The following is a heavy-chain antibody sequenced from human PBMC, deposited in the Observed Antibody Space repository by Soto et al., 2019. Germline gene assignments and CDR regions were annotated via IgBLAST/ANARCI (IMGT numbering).Heavy chain of an antibody. Sequence: QVQLQESGPRLVKPSESLSLTCGVSGGTVASSHWWSWVRQSPGRGLEWIGNVYHTGATNFNPSLQSRVTFSADKSTNQFSLRLPSVTAADTAVYFCAREIVTAGGNNYFDPWGPGTLVTVSS. CDR2: VYHTGAT. J-gene: IGHJ5*02. V-gene: IGHV4-4*02. CDR1: GGTVASSHW. CDR3: AREIVTAGGNNYFDP. D-gene: IGHD2-21*02.